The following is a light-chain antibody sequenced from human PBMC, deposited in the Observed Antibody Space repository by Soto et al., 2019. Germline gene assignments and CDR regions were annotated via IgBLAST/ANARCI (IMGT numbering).Light chain of an antibody. Sequence: EIVLTQSPGTLSLSPWERATLSCRASQSVSSNYLAWYQQKPGQAPRLLIYGASSRATGIPDRFSGSGSGTEFTLTISNLQSEDFAVYHCQQYDKWPRTFGQGTKVDI. V-gene: IGKV3-20*01. CDR2: GAS. CDR3: QQYDKWPRT. CDR1: QSVSSNY. J-gene: IGKJ1*01.